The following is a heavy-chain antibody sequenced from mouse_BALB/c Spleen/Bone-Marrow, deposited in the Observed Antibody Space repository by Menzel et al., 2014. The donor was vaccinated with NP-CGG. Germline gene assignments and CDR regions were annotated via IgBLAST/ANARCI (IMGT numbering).Heavy chain of an antibody. CDR3: NAQNYGYGAWFAY. CDR1: GFNIKDYY. D-gene: IGHD1-2*01. V-gene: IGHV14-4*02. J-gene: IGHJ3*01. Sequence: DVQLQESGAELVRSGASVKLSCTASGFNIKDYYMHWVKQSPEQGLEWIGWIDPENGDTEYAPKFQGKATMTADTSSNTAYLQLSSLTSEDTAVYYCNAQNYGYGAWFAYWGQGTLVTVSA. CDR2: IDPENGDT.